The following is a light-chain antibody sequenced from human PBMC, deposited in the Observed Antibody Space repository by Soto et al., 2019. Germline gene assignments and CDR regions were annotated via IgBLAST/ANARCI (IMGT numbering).Light chain of an antibody. Sequence: EIVMTQSPATLSVSPGERTTLSCRASQSLSNNLAWYQQKPGQAPRLLIYFTSTRATGIPARFSGSGSGTDFTLTISSLQSEDFAVYYCQQYNTWPLTFGGGTKVEPK. J-gene: IGKJ4*01. CDR3: QQYNTWPLT. V-gene: IGKV3-15*01. CDR2: FTS. CDR1: QSLSNN.